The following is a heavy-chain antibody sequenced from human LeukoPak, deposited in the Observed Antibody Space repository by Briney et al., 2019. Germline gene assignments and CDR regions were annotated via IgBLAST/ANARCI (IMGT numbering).Heavy chain of an antibody. CDR3: TRNEI. Sequence: GGSLRLSCAASGFTLSNYWMGWVRQVPRKGLEWVASINRDGGEKHYVDSVEGRFTISRDNAKNSRYLQMNSLKAEDTAVYFCTRNEIWGQGTLVTVSS. CDR2: INRDGGEK. CDR1: GFTLSNYW. V-gene: IGHV3-7*01. J-gene: IGHJ4*02.